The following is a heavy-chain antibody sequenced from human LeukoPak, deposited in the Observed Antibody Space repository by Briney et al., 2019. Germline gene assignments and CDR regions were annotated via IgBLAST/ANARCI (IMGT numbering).Heavy chain of an antibody. J-gene: IGHJ4*02. Sequence: GGSLRLSCAASGFTFSSYWMSWVRQAPGKGLEWVANIKQDGSEKYYVDSVKGRFTISRDNAKNSLYLQMNSLRAEDTAVFYCARADYYDSGSFYPLNFWGQGTLVTVSS. CDR3: ARADYYDSGSFYPLNF. CDR1: GFTFSSYW. V-gene: IGHV3-7*01. D-gene: IGHD3-10*01. CDR2: IKQDGSEK.